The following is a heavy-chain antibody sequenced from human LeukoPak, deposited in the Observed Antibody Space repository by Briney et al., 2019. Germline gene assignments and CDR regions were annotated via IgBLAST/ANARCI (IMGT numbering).Heavy chain of an antibody. Sequence: GRSLRFSCAASGFTFSSYGMHWVRQAPGKGLEWVAVIWYDGSNKYYADSVKGRFTISRDNSKNTLYLQMNSLRAEDTAVYYCARERSDYYYYYGMDVWGQGTTVTVSS. D-gene: IGHD1-26*01. CDR1: GFTFSSYG. CDR3: ARERSDYYYYYGMDV. V-gene: IGHV3-33*01. CDR2: IWYDGSNK. J-gene: IGHJ6*02.